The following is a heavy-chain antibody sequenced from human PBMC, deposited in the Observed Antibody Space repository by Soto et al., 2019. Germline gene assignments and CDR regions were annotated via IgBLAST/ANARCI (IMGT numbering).Heavy chain of an antibody. CDR2: VYWNDDK. CDR3: AHRHFNKVAYFDY. Sequence: SGPTLVNPPQTPTLACTGSWFLLNTNGVGLGWIRQPPGKALEWLAIVYWNDDKRYSPSLESRLTIARDASRNQVVLTMTNMDPVDTATYYCAHRHFNKVAYFDYWGQGTLVTVSS. J-gene: IGHJ4*02. V-gene: IGHV2-5*01. CDR1: WFLLNTNGVG.